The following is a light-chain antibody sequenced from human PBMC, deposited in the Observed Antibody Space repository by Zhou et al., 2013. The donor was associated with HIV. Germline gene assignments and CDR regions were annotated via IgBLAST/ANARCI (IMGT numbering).Light chain of an antibody. Sequence: VMTQSPATLSVSPGERATLSCRASQSVNNDLAWYQQQPGQAPRLLIYGTSTRAAGIPAKFSGSGFGTEFTLTISSLQSEDFAVYYCQQYYNWPELTFGGGTKVEIK. CDR1: QSVNND. CDR3: QQYYNWPELT. CDR2: GTS. V-gene: IGKV3-15*01. J-gene: IGKJ4*01.